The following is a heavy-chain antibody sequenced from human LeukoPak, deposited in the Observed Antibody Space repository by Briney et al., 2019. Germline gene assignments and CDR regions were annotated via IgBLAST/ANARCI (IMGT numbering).Heavy chain of an antibody. CDR2: IIPIFGTA. D-gene: IGHD4-17*01. J-gene: IGHJ6*03. V-gene: IGHV1-69*05. Sequence: GASVKVSCKASGGTFSSYAISWVRQAPGQGLEWMGGIIPIFGTANYAQKFQGRVTITTDESTSTAYMELSSLRSEDTAVYYCARGSPQTTVTTYYYYYYLDVWGKGTTVTVSS. CDR3: ARGSPQTTVTTYYYYYYLDV. CDR1: GGTFSSYA.